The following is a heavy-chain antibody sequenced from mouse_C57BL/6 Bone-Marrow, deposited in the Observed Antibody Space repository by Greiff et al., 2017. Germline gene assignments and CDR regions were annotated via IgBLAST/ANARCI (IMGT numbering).Heavy chain of an antibody. CDR2: FHPGSGSI. Sequence: QVQLQQSGAELVKPGASVKLSCKASGYTFTEYTIHWVKQRSGQGLEWIGWFHPGSGSIKYNEKFKDKATLTADKSSSTVYIELRRLTSEDSAVYFCARHEVYDGYYAWFAYWGQGTLVTVSA. D-gene: IGHD2-3*01. J-gene: IGHJ3*01. CDR1: GYTFTEYT. V-gene: IGHV1-62-2*01. CDR3: ARHEVYDGYYAWFAY.